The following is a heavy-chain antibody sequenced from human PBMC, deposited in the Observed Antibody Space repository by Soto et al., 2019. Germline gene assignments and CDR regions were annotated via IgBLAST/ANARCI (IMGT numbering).Heavy chain of an antibody. D-gene: IGHD6-19*01. CDR3: AREAIFIAVAGASDYGMDV. CDR1: GYTFTGYY. CDR2: INPNSGGT. V-gene: IGHV1-2*02. J-gene: IGHJ6*02. Sequence: QVQLVQSGAEVKKPGASVKVSCKASGYTFTGYYIHWVRQAPGQGLEWMGWINPNSGGTNYAQKFQGRVTMTRDTSITTAYMEMSRLRSDDTAVYYCAREAIFIAVAGASDYGMDVWGQVTTVTVSS.